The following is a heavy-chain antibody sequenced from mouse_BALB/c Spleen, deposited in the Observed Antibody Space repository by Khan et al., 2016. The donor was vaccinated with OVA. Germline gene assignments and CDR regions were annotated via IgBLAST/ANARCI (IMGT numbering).Heavy chain of an antibody. CDR2: IWSDGST. V-gene: IGHV2-6-1*01. J-gene: IGHJ4*01. Sequence: VELVESGPALVAPSQSLSITCTISGFLLTDYGVHWVRQPPGKGLEWLVVIWSDGSTTYNSALKSSLSISKDNSKSQVFLKMNSLQTEDTAVYDCARQPYYQYYVMDYWGQGTSVTGSS. CDR3: ARQPYYQYYVMDY. D-gene: IGHD2-10*01. CDR1: GFLLTDYG.